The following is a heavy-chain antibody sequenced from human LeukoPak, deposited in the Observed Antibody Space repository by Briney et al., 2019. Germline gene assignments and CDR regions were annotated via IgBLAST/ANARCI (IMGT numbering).Heavy chain of an antibody. J-gene: IGHJ6*02. CDR1: GGSFSGYY. D-gene: IGHD6-13*01. Sequence: PSETLSLTCAVYGGSFSGYYWSWIRQPPGKGLEWIGEINHSASTNYNPSLKSRVTISVDTSKNQFSLKLSSVTAADTAVYYCASLYSSSWSRGAYYYYYGMDVWGQGTTVTVSS. V-gene: IGHV4-34*01. CDR3: ASLYSSSWSRGAYYYYYGMDV. CDR2: INHSAST.